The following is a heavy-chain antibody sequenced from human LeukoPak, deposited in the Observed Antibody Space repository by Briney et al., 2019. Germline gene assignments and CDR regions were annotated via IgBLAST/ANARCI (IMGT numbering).Heavy chain of an antibody. V-gene: IGHV1-69*13. Sequence: VASVKVSCKDSGGTFSRYAISLVRQAPGQGLEWMGGIIPIFGTPNYAQKFQGRVTITADESTTTAYMELTSLRSEDTAIYYCARDAAIYDRRGYYFLWWGQGTLVTVSS. CDR2: IIPIFGTP. CDR1: GGTFSRYA. CDR3: ARDAAIYDRRGYYFLW. J-gene: IGHJ4*02. D-gene: IGHD3-22*01.